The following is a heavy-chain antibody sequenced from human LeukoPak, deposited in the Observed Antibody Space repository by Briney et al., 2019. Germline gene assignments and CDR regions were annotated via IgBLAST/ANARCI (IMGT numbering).Heavy chain of an antibody. CDR3: AKDQNYESSGYYGGFDC. CDR2: LNYNGDYT. Sequence: GGSLRLSCVASGLTFSSYAMSWVRQAPGKGLEWVSSLNYNGDYTDYADSVKGRFTISRDNSKNTLNLQMNSLRAEDTALYYCAKDQNYESSGYYGGFDCWGQGTLVTVSS. V-gene: IGHV3-23*01. CDR1: GLTFSSYA. J-gene: IGHJ4*02. D-gene: IGHD3-22*01.